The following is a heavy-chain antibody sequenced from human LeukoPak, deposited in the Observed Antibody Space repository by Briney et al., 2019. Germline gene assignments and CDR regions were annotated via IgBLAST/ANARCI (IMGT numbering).Heavy chain of an antibody. D-gene: IGHD4-17*01. CDR3: AKGGGYSGDYVSAY. V-gene: IGHV3-33*06. Sequence: GGSLRLSCAASGFTFSSYGMHWVRQAPGKGLEWVAVIWYDGSNKYYADSVKGRFTISRDNSKNTLYLQMNSLRAADTAVYYCAKGGGYSGDYVSAYWGQGTLVTVSS. CDR1: GFTFSSYG. J-gene: IGHJ4*02. CDR2: IWYDGSNK.